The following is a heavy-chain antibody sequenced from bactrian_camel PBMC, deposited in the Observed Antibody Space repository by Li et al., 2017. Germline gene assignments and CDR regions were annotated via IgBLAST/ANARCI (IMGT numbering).Heavy chain of an antibody. CDR1: ESTYFKGY. Sequence: QLVESGGGSVQAGGSLRLSCAASESTYFKGYMGWFRQAPGKEREGVAAITPGGTRTAYADSVKGRFTISRDNAKNTLYLQMNSLTPEDTAMYYCAASSSERRMLFRLLGPIPETYWGQGTQVTVS. CDR3: AASSSERRMLFRLLGPIPETY. CDR2: ITPGGTRT. D-gene: IGHD3*01. J-gene: IGHJ4*01. V-gene: IGHV3S28*01.